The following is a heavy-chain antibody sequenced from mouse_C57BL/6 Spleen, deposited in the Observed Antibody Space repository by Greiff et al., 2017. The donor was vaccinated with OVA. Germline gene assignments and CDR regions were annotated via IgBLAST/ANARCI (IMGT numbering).Heavy chain of an antibody. Sequence: QVQLKESGPELVKPGASVKISCKASGYAFSSSWMNWVKQRPGKGLEWIGRIYPGDGDTNYNGKFKGKATLTADKSSSTAYMQLSSLTSEDSAVYFCARDDYDYDGAYWGQGTLVTVSA. CDR1: GYAFSSSW. J-gene: IGHJ3*01. D-gene: IGHD2-4*01. CDR2: IYPGDGDT. CDR3: ARDDYDYDGAY. V-gene: IGHV1-82*01.